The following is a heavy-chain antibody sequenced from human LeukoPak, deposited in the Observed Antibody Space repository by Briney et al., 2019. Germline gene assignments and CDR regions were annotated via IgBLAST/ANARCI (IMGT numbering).Heavy chain of an antibody. Sequence: GGSLRLTLAASGFTFSNYAMPWGRQAPGKGLEWVSGISGSGGGIYYADSVKGRFTISRDNSKNTLYLQMNSLRAEDTAVYYCAKERGGETLTPQYSFDLWGQGTMVTVSS. CDR2: ISGSGGGI. CDR1: GFTFSNYA. J-gene: IGHJ4*03. D-gene: IGHD2-15*01. V-gene: IGHV3-23*01. CDR3: AKERGGETLTPQYSFDL.